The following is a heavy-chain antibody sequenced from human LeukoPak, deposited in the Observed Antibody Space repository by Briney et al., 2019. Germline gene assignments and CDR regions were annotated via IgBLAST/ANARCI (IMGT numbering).Heavy chain of an antibody. CDR2: INTNTGNP. V-gene: IGHV7-4-1*02. CDR3: ASLARGDTTADWFDP. CDR1: GYTFTSYA. Sequence: ASVKVSCKASGYTFTSYAMNWVRQAPGQGLEWMGWINTNTGNPTYAQGFTGRFVFSLDTSVSTAYLQISSPKAEDTAVYYCASLARGDTTADWFDPWGQGTLVTVSS. J-gene: IGHJ5*02. D-gene: IGHD3-10*01.